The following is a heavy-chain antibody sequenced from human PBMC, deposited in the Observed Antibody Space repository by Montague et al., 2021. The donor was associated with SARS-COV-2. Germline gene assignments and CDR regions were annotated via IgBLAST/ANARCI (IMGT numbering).Heavy chain of an antibody. CDR2: IYYSGTT. V-gene: IGHV4-59*01. Sequence: SETLSLTCTVSGGPISRNYWNWIRQPPGKGLEWIGYIYYSGTTNCNPSLKSRVTMSVDTSKNQFSLKLSSVSVADTAVYYCARGGGNSADYYNYTMDVWGQGTTVTV. CDR3: ARGGGNSADYYNYTMDV. D-gene: IGHD4-23*01. CDR1: GGPISRNY. J-gene: IGHJ6*02.